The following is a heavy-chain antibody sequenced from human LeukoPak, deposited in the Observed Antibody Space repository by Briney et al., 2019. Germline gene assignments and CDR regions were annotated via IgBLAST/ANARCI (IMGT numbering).Heavy chain of an antibody. CDR3: AKSLRGFRGYSYVHFDY. J-gene: IGHJ4*02. CDR1: GFTFDDYA. D-gene: IGHD5-18*01. CDR2: ISWNSGSI. V-gene: IGHV3-9*01. Sequence: GGSRRLSCAASGFTFDDYAMHWVRQAPGKGLEWVSGISWNSGSIGYADSVKGRFTICRDNDKNSLYLQMNSLRAEDTALYYCAKSLRGFRGYSYVHFDYWGQGTLVTVSS.